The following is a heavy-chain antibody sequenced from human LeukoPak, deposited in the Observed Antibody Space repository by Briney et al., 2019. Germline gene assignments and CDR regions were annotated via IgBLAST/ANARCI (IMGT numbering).Heavy chain of an antibody. J-gene: IGHJ4*02. CDR1: GYTFTSYY. CDR3: ATGLRGYHARELLWS. CDR2: FDPEDGET. Sequence: ASVKVSCKASGYTFTSYYMHWVRQAPGKGLEWMGGFDPEDGETIYAQKFQGRVTMTEDTSTDTAYMELSGLRSEDTAVYYCATGLRGYHARELLWSWGQGTLVTVSS. V-gene: IGHV1-24*01. D-gene: IGHD3-10*01.